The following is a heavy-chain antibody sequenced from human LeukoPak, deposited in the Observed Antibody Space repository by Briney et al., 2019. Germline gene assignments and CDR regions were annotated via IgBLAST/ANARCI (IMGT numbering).Heavy chain of an antibody. V-gene: IGHV4-59*12. CDR2: IYYSGSA. Sequence: SETLSLTCTVSGGSISSYYWSWVRQPPGKGLEWIGSIYYSGSANHNATLTLRVTISADTSKTQISLKLSSVTAADTAVHYCATDERSGYSYGFHFDYWGQGTLVTVSS. CDR3: ATDERSGYSYGFHFDY. CDR1: GGSISSYY. J-gene: IGHJ4*02. D-gene: IGHD5-18*01.